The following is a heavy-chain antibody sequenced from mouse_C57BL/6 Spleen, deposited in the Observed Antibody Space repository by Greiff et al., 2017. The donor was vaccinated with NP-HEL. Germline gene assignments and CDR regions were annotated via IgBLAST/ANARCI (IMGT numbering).Heavy chain of an antibody. J-gene: IGHJ3*01. CDR1: GFNIKDYY. CDR2: IDPEDGET. Sequence: VQLQQSGAELVKPGASVKLSCTASGFNIKDYYMHWVKQRTEQGLEWIGRIDPEDGETKYAPKFQGKATITADTSSNTAYLQLSSLTSEDAAVYYCSSDYGSSYPFAYWGQGTLVTVSA. CDR3: SSDYGSSYPFAY. D-gene: IGHD1-1*01. V-gene: IGHV14-2*01.